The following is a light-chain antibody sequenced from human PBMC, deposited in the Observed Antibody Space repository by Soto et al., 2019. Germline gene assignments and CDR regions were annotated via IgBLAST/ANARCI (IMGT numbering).Light chain of an antibody. J-gene: IGKJ1*01. Sequence: DIQMTQSPSTLSPSVGDRVTITCRASQSISSWLTWYQQKSGKAPKLLIYDASTLESGVPSRFSGSGSGTEFTLTISSLQPDDFATYYCQQYNSYPWTFGQGTKVDIK. V-gene: IGKV1-5*01. CDR1: QSISSW. CDR2: DAS. CDR3: QQYNSYPWT.